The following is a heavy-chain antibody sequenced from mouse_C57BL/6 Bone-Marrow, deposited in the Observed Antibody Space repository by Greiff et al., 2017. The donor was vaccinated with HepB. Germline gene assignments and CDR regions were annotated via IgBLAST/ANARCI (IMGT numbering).Heavy chain of an antibody. V-gene: IGHV1-15*01. CDR1: GYTFTDYD. Sequence: QVQLQQSGAELVRPGASVTLSCKASGYTFTDYDMHWVKQTPVHGLEWIGAIDPETGGTAYNQKFKGKAILTADKSSSTAYMELRSLTSEDSAVYYCTRTSLPWFAYWGQGTLVTVSA. CDR3: TRTSLPWFAY. J-gene: IGHJ3*01. CDR2: IDPETGGT.